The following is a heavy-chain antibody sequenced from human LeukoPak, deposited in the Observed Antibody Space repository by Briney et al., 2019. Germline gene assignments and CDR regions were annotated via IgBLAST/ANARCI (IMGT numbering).Heavy chain of an antibody. V-gene: IGHV1-2*02. CDR2: INPNSGGT. D-gene: IGHD3-10*01. Sequence: ASVKVSCKASGCTFTGYYMHWVRQAPGQGLEWMGWINPNSGGTNYAQKFQGRVTMTRDTSISTAYMELSRLRSDDTAVYYCARDEGLLWFGESHFGYWGQGTLVTVSS. CDR3: ARDEGLLWFGESHFGY. CDR1: GCTFTGYY. J-gene: IGHJ4*02.